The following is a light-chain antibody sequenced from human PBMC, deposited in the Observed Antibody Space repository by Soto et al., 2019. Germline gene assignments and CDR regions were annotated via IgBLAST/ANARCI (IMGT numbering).Light chain of an antibody. CDR1: QSVGSNY. V-gene: IGKV3-20*01. CDR3: KQYTTSPLT. Sequence: EIVLTQSPGTLSLSPGARATIYRSATQSVGSNYLAWYQQKAGQAPRVLIYGASSRATGIPDRFSGSGSGADFTLTISRLEPEDFAVYYCKQYTTSPLTFGTGTKVDIK. J-gene: IGKJ3*01. CDR2: GAS.